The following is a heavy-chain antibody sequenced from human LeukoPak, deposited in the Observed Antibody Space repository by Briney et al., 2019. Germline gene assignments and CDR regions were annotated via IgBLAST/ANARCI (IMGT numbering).Heavy chain of an antibody. CDR3: AGRLDTSGFDY. D-gene: IGHD6-19*01. Sequence: SETLSLTCTVSGGSISSSGFYWGWIRQPPGKGLEWIGSIYYSGSTYYNPSLRSRLTISVDTSKNQFSLKLTSVTAADTAMYFCAGRLDTSGFDYWGQGTLVTVSS. V-gene: IGHV4-39*01. CDR1: GGSISSSGFY. CDR2: IYYSGST. J-gene: IGHJ4*02.